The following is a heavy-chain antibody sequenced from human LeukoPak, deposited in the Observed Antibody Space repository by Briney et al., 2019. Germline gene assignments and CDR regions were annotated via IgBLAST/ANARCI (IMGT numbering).Heavy chain of an antibody. CDR3: ARGRGYYDSSGYH. J-gene: IGHJ4*02. D-gene: IGHD3-22*01. Sequence: SETLSLTCAVYGGSFSGYYWSWIRQPPGKGLEWIGEINHSGSTNYNPSLKSRVTISVDTSKNQFSLELSSVTAADTAVYYCARGRGYYDSSGYHWGQGTLVTVSS. CDR2: INHSGST. V-gene: IGHV4-34*01. CDR1: GGSFSGYY.